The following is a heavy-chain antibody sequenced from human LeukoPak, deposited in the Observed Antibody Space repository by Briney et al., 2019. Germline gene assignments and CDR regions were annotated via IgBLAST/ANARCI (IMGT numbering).Heavy chain of an antibody. J-gene: IGHJ4*02. Sequence: SETLSLTCAVYGGSFSGYHWSWIRQPPGKGLEWIGEINHSGSTNYNPSLKSRVTISVDTSKNQFSLKLSSVTAADTAVYYCARGGGGAAAGSFDYWGQGTLVTVSS. V-gene: IGHV4-34*01. CDR1: GGSFSGYH. D-gene: IGHD6-13*01. CDR3: ARGGGGAAAGSFDY. CDR2: INHSGST.